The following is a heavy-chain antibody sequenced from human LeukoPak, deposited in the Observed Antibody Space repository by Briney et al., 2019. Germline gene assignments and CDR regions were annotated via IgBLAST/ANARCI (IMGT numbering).Heavy chain of an antibody. Sequence: GESLKISCKGSGYSFTSYWIGWVRQMPGKGLEWMGIIYPGDSDTRYSPSFQGQVTISADKSISTAYLQWSSLKASDTAMYYCARRGGLYGSGSYRFDPWGQGTLVTVSS. D-gene: IGHD3-10*01. CDR1: GYSFTSYW. J-gene: IGHJ5*02. CDR3: ARRGGLYGSGSYRFDP. V-gene: IGHV5-51*01. CDR2: IYPGDSDT.